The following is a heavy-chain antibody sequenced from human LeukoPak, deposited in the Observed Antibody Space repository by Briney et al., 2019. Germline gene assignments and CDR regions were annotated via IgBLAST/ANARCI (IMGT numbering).Heavy chain of an antibody. Sequence: SETLSLTCTVSGYSISSGYYWGWIRQPPGKGLEWIGSIYHSGSTYYNPSLKSRVTISVDTSKNQFSLKLSSVTAADTAVYYCALRGSGWYRGWFDPWGQRTLVTVSS. D-gene: IGHD6-19*01. CDR2: IYHSGST. J-gene: IGHJ5*02. CDR1: GYSISSGYY. CDR3: ALRGSGWYRGWFDP. V-gene: IGHV4-38-2*02.